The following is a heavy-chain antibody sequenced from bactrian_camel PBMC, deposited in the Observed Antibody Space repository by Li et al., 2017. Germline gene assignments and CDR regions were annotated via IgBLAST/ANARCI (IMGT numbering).Heavy chain of an antibody. CDR2: LYLGGGRP. D-gene: IGHD1*01. CDR1: GYTYNTCS. CDR3: AANTGHHFCSRATDMSY. V-gene: IGHV3S54*01. J-gene: IGHJ4*01. Sequence: HVQLVESGGGSVQAGGSLRLSCAASGYTYNTCSMGWFRQAPGLPREAIAFLYLGGGRPFYADAIQGRFTISHDTSTNTLYLQMNNLKPDDSAIYYCAANTGHHFCSRATDMSYWGQGTQVTVS.